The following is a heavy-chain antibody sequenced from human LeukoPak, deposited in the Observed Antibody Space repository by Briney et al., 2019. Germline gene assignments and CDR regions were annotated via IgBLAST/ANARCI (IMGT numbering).Heavy chain of an antibody. CDR1: GFTFDDYT. J-gene: IGHJ6*03. CDR2: ISWDGGST. CDR3: AKDAMVRGVTRYMDV. V-gene: IGHV3-43*01. Sequence: GGSLRLSCAASGFTFDDYTMHWVRQAPGKGLEWVSLISWDGGSTYYADSVKGRFTISRDNSKNSLYLQMNSLRTKDTALYYCAKDAMVRGVTRYMDVWGKGTTVTVSS. D-gene: IGHD3-10*01.